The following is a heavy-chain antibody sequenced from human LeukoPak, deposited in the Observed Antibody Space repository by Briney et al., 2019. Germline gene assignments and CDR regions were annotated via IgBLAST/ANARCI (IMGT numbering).Heavy chain of an antibody. D-gene: IGHD3-22*01. J-gene: IGHJ6*03. V-gene: IGHV4-31*03. CDR1: GDSISSGDYH. Sequence: PSETLSLTCTVSGDSISSGDYHWGWIRQHPGKGLEWIGFIYSSDTTYYNPSLKSRVTISLDTSKNQFSLRLSSVTAADTAVYYCARSSEGYYRYFYYYMDVWGTGTTVTVSS. CDR2: IYSSDTT. CDR3: ARSSEGYYRYFYYYMDV.